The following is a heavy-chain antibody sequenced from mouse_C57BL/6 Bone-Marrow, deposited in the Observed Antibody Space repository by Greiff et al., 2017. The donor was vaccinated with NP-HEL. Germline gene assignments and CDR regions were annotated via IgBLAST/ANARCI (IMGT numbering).Heavy chain of an antibody. V-gene: IGHV1-69*01. CDR2: IDPSDSYT. Sequence: VQLQQPGAELVMPGASVKLSCKASGYTFTSYWMHWVKQRPGQGLEWIGEIDPSDSYTNYNQKFKGKSTLTVDKSSSTAYMQLGSLTSEDSAVYYCARGYYGSVDYWGQGTTLTVSS. CDR3: ARGYYGSVDY. J-gene: IGHJ2*01. D-gene: IGHD1-1*01. CDR1: GYTFTSYW.